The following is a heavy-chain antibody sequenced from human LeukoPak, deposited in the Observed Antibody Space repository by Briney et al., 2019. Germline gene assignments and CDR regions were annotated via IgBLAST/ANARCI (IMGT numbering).Heavy chain of an antibody. CDR1: GFTFSSYS. V-gene: IGHV3-21*01. CDR3: ATLAYSGFGPRSDSDY. Sequence: GGSLRLSCAASGFTFSSYSMNWVRQAPGKGLEWVSSISSSSSYIYYADSVKGRFTISRDNAKNSLYLQMNSLRAEDTAVYYCATLAYSGFGPRSDSDYWGQGTLVTVSS. D-gene: IGHD5-12*01. J-gene: IGHJ4*02. CDR2: ISSSSSYI.